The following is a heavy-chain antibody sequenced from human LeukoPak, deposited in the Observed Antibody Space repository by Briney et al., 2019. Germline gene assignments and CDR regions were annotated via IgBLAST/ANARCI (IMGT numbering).Heavy chain of an antibody. Sequence: PGGSLRLSCAASGFTFSSYWMSWVRQAPGKGLEGVANIKQDGSEKYYVDSVKGRFTISRDNAKNSLSLQMNSLRAEDTAVYYCARVGRLLWFGELYYFDYWGQGTLVTVSS. V-gene: IGHV3-7*01. CDR1: GFTFSSYW. J-gene: IGHJ4*02. CDR2: IKQDGSEK. D-gene: IGHD3-10*01. CDR3: ARVGRLLWFGELYYFDY.